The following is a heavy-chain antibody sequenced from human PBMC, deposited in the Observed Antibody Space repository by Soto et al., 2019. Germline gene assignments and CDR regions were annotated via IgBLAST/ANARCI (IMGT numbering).Heavy chain of an antibody. CDR3: AREYVTGYYNVPGY. V-gene: IGHV3-30*04. CDR2: LSYDVRNK. Sequence: GGSLRLSCAASGFTFSSYSVHWVRQSPGKGLEWVAVLSYDVRNKFYADSVKGRFTISRDNAKNTLYLQMNSLRTEDTAVYYCAREYVTGYYNVPGYWGQGTLVTVSS. CDR1: GFTFSSYS. D-gene: IGHD3-9*01. J-gene: IGHJ4*02.